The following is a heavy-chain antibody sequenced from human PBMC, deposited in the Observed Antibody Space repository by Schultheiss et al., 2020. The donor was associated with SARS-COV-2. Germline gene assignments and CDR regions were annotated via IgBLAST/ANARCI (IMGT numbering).Heavy chain of an antibody. CDR2: IYHSGST. V-gene: IGHV4-4*02. CDR3: ARGPDYGDYGV. D-gene: IGHD4-17*01. Sequence: GSLRLSCAASGFTFSSYAMYWVRQAPGKGLEWIGEIYHSGSTNYNPSLKSRVTISVDTSKNQFSLKLSSVTAADTAVYYCARGPDYGDYGVWGQGTTVTVSS. CDR1: GFTFSSYAM. J-gene: IGHJ6*02.